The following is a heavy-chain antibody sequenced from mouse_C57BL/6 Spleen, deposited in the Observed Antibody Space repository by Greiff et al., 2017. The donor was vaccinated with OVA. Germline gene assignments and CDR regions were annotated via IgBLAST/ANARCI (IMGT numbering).Heavy chain of an antibody. CDR1: GYTFTSYW. Sequence: VQLQQPGAELVKPGASVKLSCKASGYTFTSYWMQWVKQRPGQGLEWIGEIDPSDSYTNYNQKFKGKATLTVDTSSSTAYMQLSSLTSEDSAVYYGARGVTTVVAYFDYWGQGTTLTVSS. CDR2: IDPSDSYT. CDR3: ARGVTTVVAYFDY. D-gene: IGHD1-1*01. J-gene: IGHJ2*01. V-gene: IGHV1-50*01.